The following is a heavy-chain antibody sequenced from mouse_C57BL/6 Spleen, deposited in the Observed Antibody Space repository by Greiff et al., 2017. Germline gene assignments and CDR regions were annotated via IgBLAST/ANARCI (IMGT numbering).Heavy chain of an antibody. V-gene: IGHV1-52*01. CDR2: IDPSDSET. J-gene: IGHJ1*03. CDR3: ARALYYGSSYGGYCDV. Sequence: QVHVKQPGAELVRPGSSVKLSCKASGYTFTSYWMHWVKQRPIQGLEWIGNIDPSDSETHYNQKFKDKATLTVDKSSSTAYMQLSSLTSADSAVYYCARALYYGSSYGGYCDVGGTGTTVTVSS. CDR1: GYTFTSYW. D-gene: IGHD1-1*01.